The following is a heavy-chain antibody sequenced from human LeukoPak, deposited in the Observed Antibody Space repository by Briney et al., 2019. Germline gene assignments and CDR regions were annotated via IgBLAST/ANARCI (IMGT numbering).Heavy chain of an antibody. CDR3: AKGRRFYDGMDV. V-gene: IGHV6-1*01. CDR2: TYYTSKSKWDV. CDR1: GDSVSSTSAA. D-gene: IGHD3-16*01. J-gene: IGHJ6*02. Sequence: SQTLSLTCAISGDSVSSTSAAWNWIRQSPSRGLEWLGRTYYTSKSKWDVDYAVSMESRINVNPDTSKTQFSLQLHSVTPEDTAVYYCAKGRRFYDGMDVWGQGTTVTVSS.